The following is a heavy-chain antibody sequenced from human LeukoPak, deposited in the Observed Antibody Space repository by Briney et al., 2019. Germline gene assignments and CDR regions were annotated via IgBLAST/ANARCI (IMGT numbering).Heavy chain of an antibody. J-gene: IGHJ4*02. CDR1: GYTFTSYG. D-gene: IGHD3-3*01. CDR2: FDPEDGET. V-gene: IGHV1-24*01. Sequence: ASVKVSCKASGYTFTSYGISWVRQAPGKGLEWMGGFDPEDGETIYAQKFQGRVTMTEDTSTDTAYMELSSLRSEDTAVYYCATSREYYDFWSGQFDYWGQGTLVTVSS. CDR3: ATSREYYDFWSGQFDY.